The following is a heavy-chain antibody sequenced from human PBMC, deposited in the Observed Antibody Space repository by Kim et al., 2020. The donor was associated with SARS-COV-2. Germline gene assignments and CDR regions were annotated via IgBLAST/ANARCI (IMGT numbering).Heavy chain of an antibody. Sequence: SETLSLTCTVSGGSVSSGSYYWSWIRQPPGKGLEWIGYIYYSGSTNYNPSLKSRVTISVDTSKNQFSLKLSSVTAADTAVYYCARELGYCSGGSCFDDA. V-gene: IGHV4-61*01. J-gene: IGHJ3*01. CDR1: GGSVSSGSYY. D-gene: IGHD2-15*01. CDR3: ARELGYCSGGSCFDDA. CDR2: IYYSGST.